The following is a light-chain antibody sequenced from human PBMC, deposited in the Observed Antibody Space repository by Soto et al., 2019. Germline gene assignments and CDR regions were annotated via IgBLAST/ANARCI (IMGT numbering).Light chain of an antibody. V-gene: IGKV1-5*01. Sequence: IKMNLSPSTVSASVRDTVNITCRASQSISRWLAWYQQKPGKAPKXLIFDASTLESGVPPRFTGSGSGTEFTLSISNLQPDDFATYYCQQYQRYWTFGHGAMV. CDR1: QSISRW. CDR3: QQYQRYWT. J-gene: IGKJ1*01. CDR2: DAS.